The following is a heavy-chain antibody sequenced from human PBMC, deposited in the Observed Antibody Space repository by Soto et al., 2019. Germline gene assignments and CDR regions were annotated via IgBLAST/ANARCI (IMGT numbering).Heavy chain of an antibody. J-gene: IGHJ5*02. CDR1: GYTFTGYY. V-gene: IGHV1-2*04. Sequence: ASVKVSFKASGYTFTGYYMHWVRQAPGQGLEWMGWINPNSGGTNYAQKFQGWVTMTRDTSISTAYMELSRLRSDDTAVYYCARVLAMVRGVIGWFDPWGQGTLVTGSS. CDR3: ARVLAMVRGVIGWFDP. D-gene: IGHD3-10*01. CDR2: INPNSGGT.